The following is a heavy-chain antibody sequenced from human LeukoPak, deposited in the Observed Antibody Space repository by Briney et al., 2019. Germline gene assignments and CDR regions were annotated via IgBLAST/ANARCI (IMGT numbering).Heavy chain of an antibody. Sequence: ASVKVSCTASGYTFTNYGISWVRQAPGQGLEWMGWISAYNGNTNYEQKFQGRVTMTTDTYTSTAYMELRSLRSDDTAVYYCARVRYFDWLSPIEYFQHWGQGTLVTVSS. V-gene: IGHV1-18*01. CDR2: ISAYNGNT. CDR1: GYTFTNYG. J-gene: IGHJ1*01. CDR3: ARVRYFDWLSPIEYFQH. D-gene: IGHD3-9*01.